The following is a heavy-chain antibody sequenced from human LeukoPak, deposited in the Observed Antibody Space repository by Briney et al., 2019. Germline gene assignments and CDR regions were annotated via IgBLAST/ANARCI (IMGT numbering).Heavy chain of an antibody. Sequence: SVKVSCKASGGTFSSYAISWVRQAPGQGHEWMGGIIPIFGTANYAQKFQGRVTITADESTSTAYMELSSLRSEDTAVYYCAREATMVRGVINWFDPWGQGTLVTVSS. CDR3: AREATMVRGVINWFDP. CDR1: GGTFSSYA. CDR2: IIPIFGTA. D-gene: IGHD3-10*01. V-gene: IGHV1-69*01. J-gene: IGHJ5*02.